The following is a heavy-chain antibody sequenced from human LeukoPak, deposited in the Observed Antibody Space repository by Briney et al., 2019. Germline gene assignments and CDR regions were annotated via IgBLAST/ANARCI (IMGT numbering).Heavy chain of an antibody. J-gene: IGHJ5*02. CDR3: TTLGFWSGP. CDR2: ISSSSSYI. D-gene: IGHD3-3*01. V-gene: IGHV3-21*01. Sequence: ETLSLTCTVSGYSINSNYYWGWIRQPPGKGLEWVSSISSSSSYIYYADSVKGRFTISRDNAKNSLYLQMNSLRAEDTAVYYCTTLGFWSGPWGQGTLVTVSS. CDR1: GYSINSNYY.